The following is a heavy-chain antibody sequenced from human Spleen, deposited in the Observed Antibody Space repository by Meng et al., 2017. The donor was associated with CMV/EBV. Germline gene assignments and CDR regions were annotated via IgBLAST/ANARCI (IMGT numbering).Heavy chain of an antibody. CDR2: IYYSGST. CDR1: GGSISSSSYY. Sequence: SETLSLTCTVSGGSISSSSYYWGWIRQPPGKGLEWIGSIYYSGSTYYNPSLKSRVTISVDTPKNQFSLKLSSVTAADTAVYYCASAHCSGGSCLYYYYYGMDVWGQGTTVTVSS. J-gene: IGHJ6*02. V-gene: IGHV4-39*07. D-gene: IGHD2-15*01. CDR3: ASAHCSGGSCLYYYYYGMDV.